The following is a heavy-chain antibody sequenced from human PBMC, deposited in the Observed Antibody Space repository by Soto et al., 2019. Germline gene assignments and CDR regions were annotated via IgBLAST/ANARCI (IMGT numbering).Heavy chain of an antibody. D-gene: IGHD5-18*01. V-gene: IGHV4-34*01. CDR3: ARGPRVYSYGYVL. Sequence: QVQLQQWGAGLLKPSETLSLTCAVYGGSFSGYYWSWIRQPPGKGLEWIGEINHSGSTNYNPSLKSRGTISVDTSKNQFSLKLSSVTAADTAVYYCARGPRVYSYGYVLWGQGTLVTVSS. CDR2: INHSGST. J-gene: IGHJ4*02. CDR1: GGSFSGYY.